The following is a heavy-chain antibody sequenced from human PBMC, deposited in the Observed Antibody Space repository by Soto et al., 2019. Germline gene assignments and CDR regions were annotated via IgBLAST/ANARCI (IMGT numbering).Heavy chain of an antibody. J-gene: IGHJ6*02. CDR3: ARQGFGALHGLVDA. Sequence: QVPLQESGPGLVKPSETLSLSCTVSGGSISNYYWSWFRQTPGKGLEWIGYVHDSWGSNYTPSLTSRVAISLETAKSQFSLKLTSVTATDAAVYYCARQGFGALHGLVDAWGQGTTVTVSS. CDR1: GGSISNYY. D-gene: IGHD3-10*01. V-gene: IGHV4-59*08. CDR2: VHDSWGS.